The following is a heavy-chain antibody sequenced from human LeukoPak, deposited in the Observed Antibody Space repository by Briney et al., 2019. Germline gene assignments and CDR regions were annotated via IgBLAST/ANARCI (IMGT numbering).Heavy chain of an antibody. Sequence: SQTLSLTCAISGDSVSSNSAAWNWIRQSPSRGLEWLGRTYYRSKWHNDYAVSVKSRITINPDTSKNQFSLQLNSVTPEDMAVYYCARDITKYSSSWYYFDYWGQGTLVTVSS. D-gene: IGHD6-13*01. CDR2: TYYRSKWHN. V-gene: IGHV6-1*01. J-gene: IGHJ4*02. CDR1: GDSVSSNSAA. CDR3: ARDITKYSSSWYYFDY.